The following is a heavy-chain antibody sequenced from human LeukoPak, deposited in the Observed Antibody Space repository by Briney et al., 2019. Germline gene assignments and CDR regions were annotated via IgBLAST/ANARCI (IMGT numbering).Heavy chain of an antibody. CDR1: GGSISSSSYY. V-gene: IGHV4-39*01. J-gene: IGHJ1*01. CDR2: IYYSGST. Sequence: SETLSLTCTVSGGSISSSSYYWGWIRQPPGEGLEWIGSIYYSGSTYYNPSLKSRVTISVDTSKNQFSLKLSSVTAADTAVYYCARRRGIVVVPAVPGGYFQHWGQGTLVTVSS. CDR3: ARRRGIVVVPAVPGGYFQH. D-gene: IGHD2-2*01.